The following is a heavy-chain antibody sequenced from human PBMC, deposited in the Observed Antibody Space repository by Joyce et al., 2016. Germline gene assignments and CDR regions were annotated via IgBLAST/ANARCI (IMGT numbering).Heavy chain of an antibody. D-gene: IGHD2-2*03. CDR3: ARVNGYAYGREFAY. Sequence: EVQLVESGGGLVQPGGSLRLSCAASGFTFNIYGMSWVRQAPGKGLEWVANIKKDGSNKYFVDSVKGRFSISRDNAKNSLYLQMDSLRAEDTAVYFCARVNGYAYGREFAYWGQGVLVTVSS. CDR1: GFTFNIYG. J-gene: IGHJ4*02. V-gene: IGHV3-7*03. CDR2: IKKDGSNK.